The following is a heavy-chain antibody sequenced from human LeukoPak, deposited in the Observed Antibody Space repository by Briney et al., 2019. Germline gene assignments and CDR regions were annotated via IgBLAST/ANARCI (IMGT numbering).Heavy chain of an antibody. CDR1: GFTFSSYA. Sequence: GGSLRLSCAASGFTFSSYAMSWVRQAPGKGLEWVSAISGSGGTTYYSDSVKGRFTISRDNSKNTLFLQMNSLRAGDTAVYYCAKDYYYDSSGYYAYTYYFDYWGQGTLVTVSS. CDR3: AKDYYYDSSGYYAYTYYFDY. V-gene: IGHV3-23*01. CDR2: ISGSGGTT. D-gene: IGHD3-22*01. J-gene: IGHJ4*02.